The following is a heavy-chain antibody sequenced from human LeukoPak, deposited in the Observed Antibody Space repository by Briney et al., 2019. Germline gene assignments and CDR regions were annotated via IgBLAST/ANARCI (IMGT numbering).Heavy chain of an antibody. D-gene: IGHD6-25*01. CDR2: IYYSGST. J-gene: IGHJ6*03. CDR1: GGSISSYY. CDR3: ARVESSSGGLNYYYYYMDV. Sequence: PSETLSLTCTVSGGSISSYYWSWIRQPPGKGLEWIGYIYYSGSTNYNPSLKSRVTISVDTSKNQFSLKLSSVTAADTAVYYCARVESSSGGLNYYYYYMDVWGKGTTVTVSS. V-gene: IGHV4-59*01.